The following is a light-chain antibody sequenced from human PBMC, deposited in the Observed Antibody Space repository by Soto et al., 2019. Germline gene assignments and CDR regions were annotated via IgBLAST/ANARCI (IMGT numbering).Light chain of an antibody. J-gene: IGKJ1*01. V-gene: IGKV3-20*01. CDR1: QSVSSSC. CDR3: QQYGSSLRT. CDR2: GAS. Sequence: DIVMTQSPDSLAVSLGERATINCKSSQSVSSSCLAWYQQKPGQAPRLLISGASSRATGIPDRFSGSGSGTDFTLTISRLEPEDFAVYYCQQYGSSLRTFGQGTKVDIK.